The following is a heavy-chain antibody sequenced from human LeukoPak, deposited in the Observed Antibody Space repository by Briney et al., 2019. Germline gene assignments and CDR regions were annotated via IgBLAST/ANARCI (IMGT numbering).Heavy chain of an antibody. V-gene: IGHV1-8*03. CDR3: ARVGVYEWLRFRYYYYMDV. CDR2: MSPNSGNT. D-gene: IGHD5-12*01. Sequence: GASVKVSCKASGYTFTSYDINWVRQATGQGLEWMGWMSPNSGNTGYAQKFQGRVTITRNTSISTAYMELSSLRSEDTAVYYCARVGVYEWLRFRYYYYMDVWGKGTTVTVSS. J-gene: IGHJ6*03. CDR1: GYTFTSYD.